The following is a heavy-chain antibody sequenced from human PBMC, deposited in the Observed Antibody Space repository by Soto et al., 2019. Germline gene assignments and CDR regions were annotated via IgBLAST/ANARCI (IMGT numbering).Heavy chain of an antibody. CDR1: GGSFSGYY. CDR2: INHSGST. V-gene: IGHV4-34*01. CDR3: ARGGEQWLADYYYYGMDV. J-gene: IGHJ6*02. D-gene: IGHD6-19*01. Sequence: SETLSLTCAVYGGSFSGYYWSWIRQPPGKGLEWIGEINHSGSTNYNPSLKSRVTISVDTSKNQFSLKLSSVTAADTAVYYCARGGEQWLADYYYYGMDVWGQGTTVTVSS.